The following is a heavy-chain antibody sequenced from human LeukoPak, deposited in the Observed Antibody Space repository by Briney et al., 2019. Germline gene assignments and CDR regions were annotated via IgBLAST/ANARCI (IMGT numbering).Heavy chain of an antibody. CDR2: ISSSSSYI. J-gene: IGHJ4*02. CDR1: GFTFSSYS. CDR3: ARDRYDSSGYYDRYFDY. D-gene: IGHD3-22*01. Sequence: GGSLRLSCAASGFTFSSYSMNWVRQAPGKGLEWVSSISSSSSYIYYADSVKGRFTISRDNAKNSLYLQMNSLRAEDTAVYYCARDRYDSSGYYDRYFDYWGQGTLVTVSS. V-gene: IGHV3-21*01.